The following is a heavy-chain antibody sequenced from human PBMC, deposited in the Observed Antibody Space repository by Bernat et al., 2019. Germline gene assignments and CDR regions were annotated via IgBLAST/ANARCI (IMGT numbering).Heavy chain of an antibody. Sequence: QLQLQESGPGLVKPSETLSLTCTVSGGSISSSSYYWGWIRQPPGKGLEWIGSIYYSGSTYYNPSLKSRVTISVDTSKNQFSLKLSSVTAADTAVYYCARHSSPHHCSGGSCYQYYWYCDLWGRGTLVSVSS. V-gene: IGHV4-39*01. CDR3: ARHSSPHHCSGGSCYQYYWYCDL. CDR1: GGSISSSSYY. CDR2: IYYSGST. J-gene: IGHJ2*01. D-gene: IGHD2-15*01.